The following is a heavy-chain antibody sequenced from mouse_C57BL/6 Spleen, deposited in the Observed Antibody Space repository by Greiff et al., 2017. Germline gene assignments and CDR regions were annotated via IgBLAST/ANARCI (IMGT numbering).Heavy chain of an antibody. CDR3: AREEVITTVVATGYLDV. J-gene: IGHJ1*03. CDR1: GFNIKNTY. CDR2: IDPANGNT. Sequence: VQLQQSVAELVRPGASVKLSCTASGFNIKNTYMHWVKQRPEQGLEWIGRIDPANGNTKYAPKFQGKATITADTSSNPAYLQLSSLTSEDTAIYYCAREEVITTVVATGYLDVWGTGTSVTVSS. D-gene: IGHD1-1*01. V-gene: IGHV14-3*01.